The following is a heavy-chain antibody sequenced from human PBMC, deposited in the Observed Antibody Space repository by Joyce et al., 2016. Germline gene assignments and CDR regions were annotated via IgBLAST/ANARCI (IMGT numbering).Heavy chain of an antibody. CDR2: IRGSGGGT. CDR3: AKEGNWNYEPDAFDI. J-gene: IGHJ3*02. V-gene: IGHV3-23*01. D-gene: IGHD1-7*01. CDR1: GFTFSNYA. Sequence: EVQLLASGGGLVQPGGSLRLSCAASGFTFSNYAMSWVRQAPGKGLEWVSAIRGSGGGTYYAGSVKGRFTISRDNSKNTLDLQMNSLRAEDTAVYYCAKEGNWNYEPDAFDIWGQGTMVTVSS.